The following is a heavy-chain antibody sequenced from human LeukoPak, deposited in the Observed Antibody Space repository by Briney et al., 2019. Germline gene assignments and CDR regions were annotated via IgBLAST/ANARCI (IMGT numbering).Heavy chain of an antibody. V-gene: IGHV4-59*01. J-gene: IGHJ4*02. D-gene: IGHD5-18*01. CDR3: ARVVWGYSYGYYFDY. Sequence: SEALSLTCNVSGGSISSYYWSWVRQPPGKGLEWIGYIYYSGRTNYNPSLKSRVTISVDTSKDQFSLKLRSVTAADTAVYYCARVVWGYSYGYYFDYWGQGTLVTVSS. CDR2: IYYSGRT. CDR1: GGSISSYY.